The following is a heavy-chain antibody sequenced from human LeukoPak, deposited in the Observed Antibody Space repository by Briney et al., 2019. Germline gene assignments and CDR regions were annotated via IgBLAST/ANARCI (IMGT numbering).Heavy chain of an antibody. J-gene: IGHJ4*02. CDR1: GFTFSNYP. V-gene: IGHV3-30-3*02. D-gene: IGHD6-19*01. CDR3: AKSYNTGWYVVDY. CDR2: VAYDGDKK. Sequence: GGSLRLSCAVSGFTFSNYPMHWVRQAPGKGLEWVAVVAYDGDKKYYADSVKGRFTISRDNSKNTLFLEMNSLRAEDTALYYCAKSYNTGWYVVDYWGQGTLVTVSS.